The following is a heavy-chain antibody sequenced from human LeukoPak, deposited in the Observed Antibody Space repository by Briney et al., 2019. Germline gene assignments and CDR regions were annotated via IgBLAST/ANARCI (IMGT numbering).Heavy chain of an antibody. Sequence: GGSLRLSCAASGFTFSSYEMNWVRQAPGKGLEWVAFIRYDGSNKYYADSVKGRFTISRDNSKNTLYLQMNSLRAEDTAVYYCAKDSGWYGSGNINWFDPWGQGTLVTVSS. CDR3: AKDSGWYGSGNINWFDP. CDR2: IRYDGSNK. V-gene: IGHV3-30*02. D-gene: IGHD3-10*01. J-gene: IGHJ5*02. CDR1: GFTFSSYE.